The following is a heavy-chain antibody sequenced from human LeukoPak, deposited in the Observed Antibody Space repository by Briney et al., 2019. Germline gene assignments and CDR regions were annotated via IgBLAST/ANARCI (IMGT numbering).Heavy chain of an antibody. Sequence: KISETLSLTCTVSGGSVSSGSYYWSWIRQPPGRGLEWIGYIFYSGSTNYNPSLKSRVTISVDTSKNQFSLKLSSVTAADTAVYYCARDLVPRDWGQGTLVTVSS. D-gene: IGHD2-2*01. CDR3: ARDLVPRD. CDR1: GGSVSSGSYY. CDR2: IFYSGST. V-gene: IGHV4-61*01. J-gene: IGHJ4*02.